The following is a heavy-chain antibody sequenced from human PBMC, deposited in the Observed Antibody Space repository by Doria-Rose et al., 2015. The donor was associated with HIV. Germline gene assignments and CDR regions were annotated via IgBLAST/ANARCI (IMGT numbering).Heavy chain of an antibody. D-gene: IGHD3-3*01. CDR3: ARGMLVVIIGSNAFDI. J-gene: IGHJ3*02. CDR2: IYYRGST. V-gene: IGHV4-31*03. CDR1: GGSISSGNYY. Sequence: PGLVKPSQTLSLTCTVSGGSISSGNYYWSWIRQHPGKGLEWIGYIYYRGSTYYNPSLKSRVTISVDTSKNQFSLKLSSVTAADTAVYYCARGMLVVIIGSNAFDIWGQGTMVTVSS.